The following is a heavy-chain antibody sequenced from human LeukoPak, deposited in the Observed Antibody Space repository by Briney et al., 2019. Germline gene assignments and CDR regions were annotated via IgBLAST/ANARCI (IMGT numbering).Heavy chain of an antibody. J-gene: IGHJ4*02. V-gene: IGHV4-34*01. D-gene: IGHD3-10*01. CDR2: INHSGST. CDR1: GGSFSGYY. Sequence: SETLSLTCAVYGGSFSGYYWSWIRQPPGKGLEWIGEINHSGSTNYNPSLKSRVTMSVDTSKNQFSLKLSSVTAADTAMYYCARELLWFGESSPNFDYWGQGTLVTVSS. CDR3: ARELLWFGESSPNFDY.